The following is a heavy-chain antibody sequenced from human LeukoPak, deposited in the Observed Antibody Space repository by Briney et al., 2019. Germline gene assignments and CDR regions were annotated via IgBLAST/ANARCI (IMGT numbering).Heavy chain of an antibody. Sequence: GGSLRLSCAASGFTFSSYSMNWVRQAPGKGLEWVSSISSSSSYIHYADSVKGRFTISRDNAKNSLYLQMNSLRAEDTAVYYCARGVAFIAAAGTLSDYWGQGTLVTVSS. CDR1: GFTFSSYS. V-gene: IGHV3-21*01. CDR3: ARGVAFIAAAGTLSDY. J-gene: IGHJ4*02. CDR2: ISSSSSYI. D-gene: IGHD6-13*01.